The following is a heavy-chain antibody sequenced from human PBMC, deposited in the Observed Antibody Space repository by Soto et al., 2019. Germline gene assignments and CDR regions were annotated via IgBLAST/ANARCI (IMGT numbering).Heavy chain of an antibody. V-gene: IGHV4-39*02. D-gene: IGHD3-22*01. CDR3: ARLPSGYYYDWFDP. CDR2: IHYSGIT. CDR1: GGSISSDNY. Sequence: PSETLSLTCTVSGGSISSDNYWGWIRQPPGKGLEWIGSIHYSGITYFNPSLKSRVTLSVDLSKNHFSLKLSSVTAADTAVYYCARLPSGYYYDWFDPWGQGTLVTVSS. J-gene: IGHJ5*02.